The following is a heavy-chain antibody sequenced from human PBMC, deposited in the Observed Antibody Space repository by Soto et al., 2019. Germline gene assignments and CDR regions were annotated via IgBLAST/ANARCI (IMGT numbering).Heavy chain of an antibody. Sequence: EVQLLESGGGLVQPGGSLRLSCAVSGFTFSSYAMSWVRQAPGKGLEWVSAISGSGGSTYYADSVKGRFTISRDNSKNTVYRQMNSLTAEDTAVYYCATAGFYGGTGWFDPWGQGTLVIVSS. CDR3: ATAGFYGGTGWFDP. D-gene: IGHD4-17*01. CDR1: GFTFSSYA. CDR2: ISGSGGST. J-gene: IGHJ5*02. V-gene: IGHV3-23*01.